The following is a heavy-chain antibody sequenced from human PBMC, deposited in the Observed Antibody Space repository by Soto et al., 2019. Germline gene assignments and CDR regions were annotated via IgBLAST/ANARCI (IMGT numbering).Heavy chain of an antibody. Sequence: VQLVESGGGVVQPGRSLRLSCAASGFTFSDYAMHWVRQAPGKGLEWVAVVSHDGRNTHYADSVKGRFTIPRDSSKNTVSLEMTSLRAEDTAVYYCAKGGRQWLVTSDFNYWGQGALGHRLL. V-gene: IGHV3-30*18. CDR3: AKGGRQWLVTSDFNY. CDR1: GFTFSDYA. D-gene: IGHD6-19*01. J-gene: IGHJ4*02. CDR2: VSHDGRNT.